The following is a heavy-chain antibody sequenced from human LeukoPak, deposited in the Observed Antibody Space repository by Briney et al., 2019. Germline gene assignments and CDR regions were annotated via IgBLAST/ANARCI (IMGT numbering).Heavy chain of an antibody. D-gene: IGHD3-10*01. CDR3: ARLPAGSGSLSYFDY. V-gene: IGHV4-39*01. Sequence: SETLSLTCTVSGGSISSSSYYWGWIRQPPGKGLEWIGIIYYSGSTYYSPSLKSRVTISVDTSKNQFSLKLSSVTAADTAVYYCARLPAGSGSLSYFDYWGQGTLATVSS. CDR2: IYYSGST. CDR1: GGSISSSSYY. J-gene: IGHJ4*02.